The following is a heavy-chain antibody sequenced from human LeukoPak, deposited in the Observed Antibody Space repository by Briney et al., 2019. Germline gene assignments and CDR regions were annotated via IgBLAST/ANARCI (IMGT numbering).Heavy chain of an antibody. Sequence: GGSLRLSCAASGFTFSSYAMHWVRQAPGKGLEWVAVISYDGSNKYYADSVKGRFTISRDNSKNTLNLQMNSLRAEDTAVYYCAPQRSSGLKEYYYYYMDVWGKGTTVTVSS. D-gene: IGHD3-10*01. CDR1: GFTFSSYA. CDR2: ISYDGSNK. J-gene: IGHJ6*03. V-gene: IGHV3-30-3*01. CDR3: APQRSSGLKEYYYYYMDV.